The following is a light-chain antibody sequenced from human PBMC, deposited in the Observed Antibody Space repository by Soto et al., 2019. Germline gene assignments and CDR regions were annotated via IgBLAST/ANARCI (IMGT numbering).Light chain of an antibody. J-gene: IGKJ5*01. CDR1: QNINNY. CDR2: DAS. Sequence: DIPMTQSPSSLSASVGDRVTITCQASQNINNYLNWXQQKPGXXPXLLIYDASNLEAGVPSRFRGSASGTDFTFTISRLQPEDIATYYCQQYENLPTFGQGTRLEIK. V-gene: IGKV1-33*01. CDR3: QQYENLPT.